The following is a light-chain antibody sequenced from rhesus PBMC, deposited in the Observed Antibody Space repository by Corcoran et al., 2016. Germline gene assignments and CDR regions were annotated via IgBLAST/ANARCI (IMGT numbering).Light chain of an antibody. CDR2: DTS. CDR3: LQHNSYPYS. J-gene: IGKJ2*01. Sequence: DIQMTQSPSSLSASVGDTVTITCRASQGISSYLNWFQQKPGKAPKLLIYDTSSLESGVQSRFSGSGSGTDFTLTISSLQPEDSAVYYCLQHNSYPYSFGQGTKVEIK. V-gene: IGKV1-28*03. CDR1: QGISSY.